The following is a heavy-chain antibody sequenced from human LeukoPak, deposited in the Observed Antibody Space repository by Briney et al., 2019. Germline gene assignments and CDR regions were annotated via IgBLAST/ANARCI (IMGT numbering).Heavy chain of an antibody. CDR1: GFTFSSYE. CDR3: ASAPVWDY. V-gene: IGHV3-48*03. J-gene: IGHJ4*02. Sequence: GGSLRLSCAASGFTFSSYEMNWVRQAPGKGLEWVSYISSSGSTIYYADPVKGRFTISRDNAKNSLYLQMNSLRAEDTAVYDCASAPVWDYWGQGTLVTVSS. CDR2: ISSSGSTI.